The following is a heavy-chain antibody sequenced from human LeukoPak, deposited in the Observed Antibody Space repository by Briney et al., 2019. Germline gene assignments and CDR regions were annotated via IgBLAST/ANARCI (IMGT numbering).Heavy chain of an antibody. D-gene: IGHD5-18*01. CDR1: GFTFRSYW. CDR2: IKQDGSEK. Sequence: PGGSLRLSCAASGFTFRSYWMTWVRQAPGKGLEWVANIKQDGSEKYYVDSVKGRFTISRDNAKNSLYLQMNSLRAEDTAVYYCARDQEYSSAFDYWGQGTLVTVSS. V-gene: IGHV3-7*01. J-gene: IGHJ4*02. CDR3: ARDQEYSSAFDY.